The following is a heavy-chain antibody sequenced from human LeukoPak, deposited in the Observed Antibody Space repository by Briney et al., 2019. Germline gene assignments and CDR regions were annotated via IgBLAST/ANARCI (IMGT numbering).Heavy chain of an antibody. CDR1: AFTFSSYW. CDR2: IKQGGSEK. V-gene: IGHV3-7*01. D-gene: IGHD2-2*01. J-gene: IGHJ6*02. Sequence: GGSPRLSCAASAFTFSSYWMSWVRQAPGKGLEWVANIKQGGSEKYYVDSVKGRFTISRDNAKNSLYLQMNSLRAEDTAVYYCARDQLGYCSSTSCYGVYYYYYGMDVWGQGTTVTVSS. CDR3: ARDQLGYCSSTSCYGVYYYYYGMDV.